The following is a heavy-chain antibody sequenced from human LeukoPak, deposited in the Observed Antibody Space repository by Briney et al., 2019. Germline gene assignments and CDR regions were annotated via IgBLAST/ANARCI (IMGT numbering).Heavy chain of an antibody. CDR1: GFTFSNFG. D-gene: IGHD3-22*01. V-gene: IGHV3-30*18. CDR2: ISYDGSNQ. J-gene: IGHJ4*02. CDR3: AKGYYYDSGGYCQHFDH. Sequence: PGGSLRLSCAASGFTFSNFGIHWVRQAPGKGLEWVALISYDGSNQYYADSVKGRFTISRDNSKSTLYLQMNSLRPEDTAVYYCAKGYYYDSGGYCQHFDHWGQGTLVTVSS.